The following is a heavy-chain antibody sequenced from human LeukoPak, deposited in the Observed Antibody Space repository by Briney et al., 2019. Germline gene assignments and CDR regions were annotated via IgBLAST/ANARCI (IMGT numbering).Heavy chain of an antibody. CDR1: GFTVSSNY. Sequence: GGSLRLSCAASGFTVSSNYMSWVRQAPGKGLEWVSVIYSSGSTYYADSVKGRFTISRDNSKNTLYLQMNSLRAEDTAVYYCARSPSSYYYDSSGYYPDYWGQGTLVTVSS. CDR3: ARSPSSYYYDSSGYYPDY. V-gene: IGHV3-66*01. D-gene: IGHD3-22*01. J-gene: IGHJ4*02. CDR2: IYSSGST.